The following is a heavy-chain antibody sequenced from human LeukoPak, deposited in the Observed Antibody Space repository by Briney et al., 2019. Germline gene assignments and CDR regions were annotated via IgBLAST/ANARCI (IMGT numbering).Heavy chain of an antibody. Sequence: ASVKVSCKASGYTFTVYYMHWVRQAPGQGLEWMGWINPNSGGTNYAQKFQGRVTMTRDTSISTAYMELSRLRSDDTAVYYCARDEGYYDSSGYYPNSFDYWGQGTLVTVSS. J-gene: IGHJ4*02. CDR2: INPNSGGT. CDR3: ARDEGYYDSSGYYPNSFDY. D-gene: IGHD3-22*01. V-gene: IGHV1-2*02. CDR1: GYTFTVYY.